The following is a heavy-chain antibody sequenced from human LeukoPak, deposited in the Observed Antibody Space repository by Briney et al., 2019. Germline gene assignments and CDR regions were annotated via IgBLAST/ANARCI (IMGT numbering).Heavy chain of an antibody. D-gene: IGHD1-26*01. V-gene: IGHV1-24*01. Sequence: ASVKVSCKVSGYTLTELSIHWVRQAPGKGLEWMGGFDPEDGETIYAQKFQGRVTMTEDTSTDTAYMELSSLRSEDTAVYYCATLGADIVGATIDYWGQGTLVTVSS. CDR3: ATLGADIVGATIDY. CDR1: GYTLTELS. J-gene: IGHJ4*02. CDR2: FDPEDGET.